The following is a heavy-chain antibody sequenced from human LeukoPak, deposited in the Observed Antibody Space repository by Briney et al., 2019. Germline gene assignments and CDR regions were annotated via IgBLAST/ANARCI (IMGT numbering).Heavy chain of an antibody. D-gene: IGHD5-24*01. Sequence: GASVKVSCKASGYTFTSYSISWVRQAPGQGLEWMGWISAYNGNTNYAQKLQGRVTMTTDTSTSTAYMELRSLRSDDTAVYYCARGAPTRWLQTHFDYWGQGTLATVSS. V-gene: IGHV1-18*01. CDR2: ISAYNGNT. CDR1: GYTFTSYS. CDR3: ARGAPTRWLQTHFDY. J-gene: IGHJ4*02.